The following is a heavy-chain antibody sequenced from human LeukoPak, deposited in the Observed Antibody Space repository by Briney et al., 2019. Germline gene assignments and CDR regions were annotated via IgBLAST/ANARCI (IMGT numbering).Heavy chain of an antibody. CDR2: ISWNSGSI. CDR3: AKDRQWLVMYYFDY. J-gene: IGHJ4*02. V-gene: IGHV3-9*01. CDR1: GFTFDDYA. Sequence: PGGSLRLSCAASGFTFDDYAMHWVRQAPGKGLEWVSGISWNSGSIGYADSVKGRFTISRDNAKNSLYLQMNSLRAEDTALYYCAKDRQWLVMYYFDYWGQGTLVTVSS. D-gene: IGHD6-19*01.